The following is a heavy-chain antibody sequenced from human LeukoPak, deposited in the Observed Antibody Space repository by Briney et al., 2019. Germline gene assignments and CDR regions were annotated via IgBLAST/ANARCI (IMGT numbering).Heavy chain of an antibody. Sequence: PGRSLRLSCAASGFTFDDYAMHWVRQAPGKGLEWVSGISWNSGSIGYADPVKGRFTISRDNAKNSLYLQMNSLRAEDTALYYCAKDKLDIVATITIGYFDYWGQGTLVTVSS. CDR2: ISWNSGSI. D-gene: IGHD5-12*01. CDR3: AKDKLDIVATITIGYFDY. J-gene: IGHJ4*02. CDR1: GFTFDDYA. V-gene: IGHV3-9*01.